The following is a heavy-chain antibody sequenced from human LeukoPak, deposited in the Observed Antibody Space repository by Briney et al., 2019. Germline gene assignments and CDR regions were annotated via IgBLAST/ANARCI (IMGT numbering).Heavy chain of an antibody. CDR1: GYTFTGYY. D-gene: IGHD4-23*01. CDR2: INPNSGGT. CDR3: ARDGEFGGNSLTHDY. Sequence: ASVKVSCKASGYTFTGYYMHWVRQAPGQGLEWTGRINPNSGGTNYAQKFQGRVTMTRDTSISTAYMELSRLRSDDTAAYYCARDGEFGGNSLTHDYWGQGTLVTVSS. J-gene: IGHJ4*02. V-gene: IGHV1-2*06.